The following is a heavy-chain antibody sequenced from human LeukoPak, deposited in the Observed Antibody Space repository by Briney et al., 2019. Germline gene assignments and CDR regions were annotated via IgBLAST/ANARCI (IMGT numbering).Heavy chain of an antibody. D-gene: IGHD6-13*01. Sequence: GGSLGLSCAASGFTVSSNYMSWVRQAPGKGLEWVSVIYSGGSTYYADSVKGRFTISRDNSKNTLYLQMNSLRAEDTAVYYCSSSWHGVDYWGQGTLVTVSS. V-gene: IGHV3-53*01. CDR1: GFTVSSNY. CDR2: IYSGGST. J-gene: IGHJ4*02. CDR3: SSSWHGVDY.